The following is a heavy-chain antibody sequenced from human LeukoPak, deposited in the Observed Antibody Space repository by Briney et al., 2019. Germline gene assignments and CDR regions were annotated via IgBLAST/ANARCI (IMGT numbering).Heavy chain of an antibody. CDR3: ARDRGRYCSSTSCYFSGYMDV. CDR1: GFTFSSYE. J-gene: IGHJ6*03. V-gene: IGHV3-48*03. CDR2: ISSSGSTI. Sequence: PGGSLILSCAASGFTFSSYEMNWVRQAPGKGLEWVSYISSSGSTIYYADSVKGRFTISRDNSKNTLYLQMNSLRAEDTAVYYCARDRGRYCSSTSCYFSGYMDVWGKGTTVTVSS. D-gene: IGHD2-2*01.